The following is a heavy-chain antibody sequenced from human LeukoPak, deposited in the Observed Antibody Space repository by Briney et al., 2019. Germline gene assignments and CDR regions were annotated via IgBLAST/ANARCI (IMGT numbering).Heavy chain of an antibody. Sequence: PGGSLRLSCTASGFTFSNCWMSWVRQPPGKGLEWVAIIKQDGSEEHYVDSVKGRFTISRDNTKNSLFLQMNSLRGEDTAIYYCARGKHILAAAGPVGFDYWGQGALVTVSS. CDR1: GFTFSNCW. J-gene: IGHJ4*02. V-gene: IGHV3-7*05. CDR3: ARGKHILAAAGPVGFDY. CDR2: IKQDGSEE. D-gene: IGHD6-13*01.